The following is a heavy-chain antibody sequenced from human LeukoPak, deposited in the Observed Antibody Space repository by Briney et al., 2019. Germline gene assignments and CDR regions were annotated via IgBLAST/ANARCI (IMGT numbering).Heavy chain of an antibody. CDR1: GGSISSCSYY. CDR3: ARGRDYYDSSGYYLPYHDAFDI. D-gene: IGHD3-22*01. J-gene: IGHJ3*02. CDR2: IYTSGST. V-gene: IGHV4-61*02. Sequence: SETLSLTCTVSGGSISSCSYYWSWIRQPAGKGLEWIGRIYTSGSTNYNPSLKSRVTISVDTSKNQFSLKLSSVTAADTAVYYCARGRDYYDSSGYYLPYHDAFDIWGQGTMVTVSS.